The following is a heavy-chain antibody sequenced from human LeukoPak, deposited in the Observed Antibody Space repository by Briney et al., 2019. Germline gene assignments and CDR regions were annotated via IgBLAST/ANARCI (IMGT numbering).Heavy chain of an antibody. Sequence: GGSLRLACAASGFTVGCHAMTWVRQAPGKGLEWVSGITYSGDNTYYAGSVKGRFTISRDNSRNTLFLQMDSLRAEDTAVYYSAKDNLPTAMFSYVYWGQGTLVTVSS. CDR3: AKDNLPTAMFSYVY. CDR1: GFTVGCHA. CDR2: ITYSGDNT. J-gene: IGHJ4*02. D-gene: IGHD2-2*01. V-gene: IGHV3-23*01.